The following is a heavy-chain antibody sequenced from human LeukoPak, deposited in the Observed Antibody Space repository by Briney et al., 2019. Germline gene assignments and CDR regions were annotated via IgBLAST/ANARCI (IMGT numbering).Heavy chain of an antibody. J-gene: IGHJ4*02. V-gene: IGHV4-30-2*01. D-gene: IGHD6-13*01. CDR3: ARGGQQLVRL. CDR1: GGSISSGGYY. CDR2: IYHSGST. Sequence: PSETLSLTCTVSGGSISSGGYYWSWIRQPPGKGLEWIGYIYHSGSTYYNPSLKSRVTISVDTSKNQFSLKLSSVTAADTAVYYCARGGQQLVRLWGQGTLVTVSS.